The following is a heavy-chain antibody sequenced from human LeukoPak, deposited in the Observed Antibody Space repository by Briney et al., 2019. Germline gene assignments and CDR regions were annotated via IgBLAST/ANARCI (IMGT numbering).Heavy chain of an antibody. CDR2: INDSGTT. Sequence: PSETLSLTCAVYGGSLSGYYWNWIRQSPGKVLEWIGEINDSGTTNYNPSLKSRATISIDRSRKQFSLKLTSVTAADTAVYYCAREFGYAVASLDYWGQGTLVTVSS. D-gene: IGHD5-12*01. J-gene: IGHJ4*02. CDR1: GGSLSGYY. CDR3: AREFGYAVASLDY. V-gene: IGHV4-34*01.